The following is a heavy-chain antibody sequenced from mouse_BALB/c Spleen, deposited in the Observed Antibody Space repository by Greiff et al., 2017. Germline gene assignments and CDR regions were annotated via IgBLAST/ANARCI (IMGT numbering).Heavy chain of an antibody. J-gene: IGHJ3*01. CDR1: GFSLTSYG. D-gene: IGHD1-1*01. Sequence: QVQLQQSGPGLVAPSQSLSITCTVSGFSLTSYGVHWVRQPPGKGLEWLGVIWAGGSTNYNSALMSRLSISKDNSKSQVFLKMNSLQTDDTAMYYCARDPGYYGSSAWFAYWGQGTLVTVSA. CDR2: IWAGGST. V-gene: IGHV2-9*02. CDR3: ARDPGYYGSSAWFAY.